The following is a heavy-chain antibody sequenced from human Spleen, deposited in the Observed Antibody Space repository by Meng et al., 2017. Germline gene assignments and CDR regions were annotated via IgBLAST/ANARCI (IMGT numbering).Heavy chain of an antibody. V-gene: IGHV3-30*04. CDR3: ARDPYYYGAGSFTYYYYYGMDV. CDR2: ISYDGSNK. D-gene: IGHD3-10*01. CDR1: TLTFSSYA. Sequence: GESLKISCAASTLTFSSYALHGVGQGPGKGLEWVAVISYDGSNKYYADSVKGRFTISRDNSKNTLYLQMNSLRPEDTAVYYCARDPYYYGAGSFTYYYYYGMDVWGQGTTVTVSS. J-gene: IGHJ6*02.